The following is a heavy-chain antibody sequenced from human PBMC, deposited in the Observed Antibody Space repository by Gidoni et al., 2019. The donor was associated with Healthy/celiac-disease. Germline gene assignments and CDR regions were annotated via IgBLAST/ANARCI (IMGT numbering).Heavy chain of an antibody. V-gene: IGHV3-43*01. CDR3: AKAIAVAGTGDYYYGMDV. J-gene: IGHJ6*02. CDR2: ISWDGGST. CDR1: GFTFDDYT. D-gene: IGHD6-19*01. Sequence: EVQLVESGGVVVQPGGSLRLSCAASGFTFDDYTMHWGRQAPGKGLEWVSLISWDGGSTYYADSVKGRFTISRDNSKNSLYLQMNSLRTEDTALYYCAKAIAVAGTGDYYYGMDVWGQGTTVTVSS.